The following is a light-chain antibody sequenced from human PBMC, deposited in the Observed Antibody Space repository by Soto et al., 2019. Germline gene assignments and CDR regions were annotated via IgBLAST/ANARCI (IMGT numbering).Light chain of an antibody. CDR3: QQYNNWRWT. V-gene: IGKV3-15*01. J-gene: IGKJ1*01. CDR1: QSGSSN. Sequence: ERVMTQSPASLSLCPGERATLCCRASQSGSSNVAWYQQKPGQAPRLLIYGASTRATGIPARFSGSGSGTEFTLTISSLQSEDFAVYYCQQYNNWRWTFGQGTKVDIK. CDR2: GAS.